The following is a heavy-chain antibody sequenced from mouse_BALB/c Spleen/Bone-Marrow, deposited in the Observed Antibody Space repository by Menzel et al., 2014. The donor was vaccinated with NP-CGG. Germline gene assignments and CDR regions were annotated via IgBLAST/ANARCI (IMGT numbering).Heavy chain of an antibody. D-gene: IGHD2-2*01. CDR1: GYSITSGYY. J-gene: IGHJ4*01. Sequence: EVKLQESGPALVKPSQSLSLTCSVTGYSITSGYYWNWIRQFPGNKLEWMGYISYDGGNNYIPSLKHRISITRDTSKNQFFLKLNSVTAEDTATYYCARGGLGYAMDYWGQGTSVTVSS. CDR2: ISYDGGN. CDR3: ARGGLGYAMDY. V-gene: IGHV3-6*02.